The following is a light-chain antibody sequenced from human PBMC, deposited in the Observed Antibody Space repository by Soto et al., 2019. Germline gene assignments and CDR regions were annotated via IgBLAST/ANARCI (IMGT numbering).Light chain of an antibody. Sequence: QSVLTQPPSVSGAPGQSVTISCTGSNSNIGAGFEVHWYQQLPGTAPRLLIHANNYRPSGVPDRFSGSKSGTSASLAITGLQADDEADYYCQSYDSSLGDRIFGGGTKLTV. CDR2: ANN. V-gene: IGLV1-40*01. CDR3: QSYDSSLGDRI. CDR1: NSNIGAGFE. J-gene: IGLJ2*01.